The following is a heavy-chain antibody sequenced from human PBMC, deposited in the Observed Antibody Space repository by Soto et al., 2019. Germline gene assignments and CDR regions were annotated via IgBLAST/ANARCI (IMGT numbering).Heavy chain of an antibody. Sequence: SETLSLTCTVSGGSIRSGDYYWGWNRQSPGKGLEWIGYIYISGIAYYNPSLKSRVTISLYTSKNQLSLKLSSVTAAALSVYSCARVTPPHHYLLDVCGEGTSVTVSS. CDR2: IYISGIA. CDR3: ARVTPPHHYLLDV. D-gene: IGHD1-26*01. J-gene: IGHJ6*01. V-gene: IGHV4-30-4*01. CDR1: GGSIRSGDYY.